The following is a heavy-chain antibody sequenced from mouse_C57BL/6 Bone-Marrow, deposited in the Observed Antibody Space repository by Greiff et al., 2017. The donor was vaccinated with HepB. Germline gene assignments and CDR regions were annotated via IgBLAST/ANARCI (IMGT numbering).Heavy chain of an antibody. CDR3: TRRGSYDYAVYY. J-gene: IGHJ2*01. D-gene: IGHD2-4*01. CDR2: IHPNSGST. CDR1: GYTFTSYW. V-gene: IGHV1-64*01. Sequence: QVQLQQPGAELVKPGASVKLSCKASGYTFTSYWMHWVKQRPGQGLEWIGMIHPNSGSTNYNEKFKSKATLTVAKSSSTAYMQLSSLTSEDSAVYACTRRGSYDYAVYYGDQGTTLTVS.